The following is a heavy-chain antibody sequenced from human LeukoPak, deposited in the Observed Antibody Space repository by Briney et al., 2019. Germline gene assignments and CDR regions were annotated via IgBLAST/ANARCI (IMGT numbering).Heavy chain of an antibody. J-gene: IGHJ1*01. D-gene: IGHD4-17*01. Sequence: GGSLRLSCAASGFTFTSFAMSWVRQAPGKGLEWVSVISGSGGRTYYADSVKGRFTISRDNSKNTLYLQMNSLRAEDTAVYYCVKEIYGDSTGGRFQHWGQGTLVTVSS. CDR1: GFTFTSFA. V-gene: IGHV3-23*01. CDR3: VKEIYGDSTGGRFQH. CDR2: ISGSGGRT.